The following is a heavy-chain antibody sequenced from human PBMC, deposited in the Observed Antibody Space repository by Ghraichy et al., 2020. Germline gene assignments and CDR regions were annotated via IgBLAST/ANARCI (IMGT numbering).Heavy chain of an antibody. CDR2: IIPIFGTA. Sequence: SVKVFCKASGGTFSSYAISWVRQAPGQGLEWMGGIIPIFGTANYAQKFQGRVTITADESTSTAYMELSSLRSEDTAVYYCAGGWELLYYYFDYWGQGTLVTVSS. V-gene: IGHV1-69*13. CDR1: GGTFSSYA. J-gene: IGHJ4*02. D-gene: IGHD1-26*01. CDR3: AGGWELLYYYFDY.